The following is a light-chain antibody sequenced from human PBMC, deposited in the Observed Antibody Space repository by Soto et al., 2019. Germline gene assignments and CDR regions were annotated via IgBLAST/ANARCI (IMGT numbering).Light chain of an antibody. V-gene: IGKV3-20*01. CDR3: QRYGSSLHT. J-gene: IGKJ2*01. CDR2: GAS. Sequence: EIVLTQSPGTLSLSPGERATLSCRASQSVSSSYLAWYQQNPGQAPRLLIYGASSRATGIPDRFSGSGSATDFTLTISRLEPEDFAVYYCQRYGSSLHTFGQGTKLEIK. CDR1: QSVSSSY.